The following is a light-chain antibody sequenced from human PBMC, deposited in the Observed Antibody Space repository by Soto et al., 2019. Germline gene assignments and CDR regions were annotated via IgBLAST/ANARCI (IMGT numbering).Light chain of an antibody. V-gene: IGLV1-47*01. Sequence: QSALTQPPSASGTPGQRVTISCSGSSSNIGSNYVYWYQQLPGTAPKLLIYRNSQRPSGVPDRLSGSKSGTSASLAISGLRSEDEADFYCAAWDDSLSGRVFGTGTKVTVL. CDR3: AAWDDSLSGRV. J-gene: IGLJ1*01. CDR2: RNS. CDR1: SSNIGSNY.